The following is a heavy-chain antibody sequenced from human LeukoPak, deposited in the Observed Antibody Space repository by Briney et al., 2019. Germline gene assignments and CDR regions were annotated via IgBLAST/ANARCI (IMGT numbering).Heavy chain of an antibody. J-gene: IGHJ3*02. V-gene: IGHV1-69*13. CDR1: GYTFSDHG. CDR2: IIPIFGTA. D-gene: IGHD2-21*02. CDR3: ARAHIVVVTAIRWGAFDI. Sequence: SVKVSCKASGYTFSDHGVTWVRQAPGQGLEWMGGIIPIFGTANYAQKFQGRVTITADESTSTAYMELSSLRSEDTAVYYCARAHIVVVTAIRWGAFDIWGQGTMVTVSS.